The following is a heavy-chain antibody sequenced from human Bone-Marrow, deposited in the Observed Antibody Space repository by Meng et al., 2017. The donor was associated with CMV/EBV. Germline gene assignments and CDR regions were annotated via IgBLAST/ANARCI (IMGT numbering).Heavy chain of an antibody. D-gene: IGHD2-2*01. Sequence: SETLSLTCAVYGGSFSGYYWSWIRQPPGKGLEWIGSFYYSGSTYYNPSLKSRVTISVDTSKNQFSLKLSSVTAADTAVYYCARAAGIVVLPAATGYFDYWGQGTLVTVSS. V-gene: IGHV4-34*01. J-gene: IGHJ4*02. CDR3: ARAAGIVVLPAATGYFDY. CDR1: GGSFSGYY. CDR2: FYYSGST.